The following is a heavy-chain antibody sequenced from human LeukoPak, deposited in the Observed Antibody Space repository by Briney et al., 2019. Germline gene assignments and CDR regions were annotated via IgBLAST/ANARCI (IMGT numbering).Heavy chain of an antibody. Sequence: GGSLRLSCAASGFTFSSYGMHWVRQAPGKGLEWVAVIWYDGSNKYYADSVKGRFTISRDNSKNTLYLQMNSLRAEDTAVYYCARVDNYYDSSGYYFRGAFDIWGQGTMVTVSS. CDR3: ARVDNYYDSSGYYFRGAFDI. CDR2: IWYDGSNK. CDR1: GFTFSSYG. J-gene: IGHJ3*02. V-gene: IGHV3-33*01. D-gene: IGHD3-22*01.